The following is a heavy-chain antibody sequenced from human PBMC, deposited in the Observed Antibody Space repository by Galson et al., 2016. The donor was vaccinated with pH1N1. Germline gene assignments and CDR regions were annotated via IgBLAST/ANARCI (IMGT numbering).Heavy chain of an antibody. CDR2: IKEDGSET. J-gene: IGHJ4*02. D-gene: IGHD3-16*02. CDR3: ARAIGSRSAY. V-gene: IGHV3-7*01. Sequence: SLRLSCAASGFTFSNYWMHWVRLVPGKGLEWVANIKEDGSETYYVDSVRGRFTISRDNAKNSLYLQVNSLRDEDTALYYCARAIGSRSAYWGQGTLVTVSS. CDR1: GFTFSNYW.